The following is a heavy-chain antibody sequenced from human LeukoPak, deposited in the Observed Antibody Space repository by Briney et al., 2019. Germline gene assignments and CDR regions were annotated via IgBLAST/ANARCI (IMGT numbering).Heavy chain of an antibody. CDR3: AKLGAGVVTAIPLDY. CDR2: ISGSGGST. CDR1: GFTFSSYG. J-gene: IGHJ4*02. V-gene: IGHV3-23*01. D-gene: IGHD2-21*02. Sequence: PGGSLRLSCAASGFTFSSYGMHWVRRAPGKGLEWVSAISGSGGSTYYADSVKGRFTISRDNSKNTLYLQMNSLRAEDTAVYYCAKLGAGVVTAIPLDYWGQGTLVTVSS.